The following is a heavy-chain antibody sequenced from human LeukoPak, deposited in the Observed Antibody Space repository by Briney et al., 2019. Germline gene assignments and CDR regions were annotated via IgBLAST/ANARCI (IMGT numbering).Heavy chain of an antibody. D-gene: IGHD3-10*01. V-gene: IGHV4-31*03. CDR1: GGSISSGGYY. CDR2: IYYSGST. J-gene: IGHJ2*01. CDR3: ASPTPSGQGCYFDI. Sequence: SETLSLTCTVSGGSISSGGYYWSWIRQHSGKGLEWFGYIYYSGSTYYNPSLKSRVTISVDTSKNQFSLKLSSVTPADTAVYYCASPTPSGQGCYFDIWGRGTPVTVSS.